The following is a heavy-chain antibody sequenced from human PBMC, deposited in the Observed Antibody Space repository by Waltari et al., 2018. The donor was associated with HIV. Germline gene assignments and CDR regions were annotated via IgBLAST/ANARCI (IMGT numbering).Heavy chain of an antibody. D-gene: IGHD2-15*01. CDR1: GYNFNIFW. V-gene: IGHV5-51*03. CDR2: IFPGDSDT. CDR3: ARGAVRSTLFYFDF. Sequence: EVQLVQSGAEVKEPGESLKISCQGSGYNFNIFWIAWVRQMPGKGLEWMGIIFPGDSDTRYSPSFQGQVTSSADKSITTAYLQWTTLRASDTAMYYCARGAVRSTLFYFDFWAQGTLVTVSS. J-gene: IGHJ4*02.